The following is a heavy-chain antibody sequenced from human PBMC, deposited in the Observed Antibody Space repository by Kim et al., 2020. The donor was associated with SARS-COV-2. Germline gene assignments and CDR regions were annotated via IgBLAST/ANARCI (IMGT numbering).Heavy chain of an antibody. D-gene: IGHD6-6*01. CDR3: ARGWARSSLNV. Sequence: SETLSLTCAVSGGSSGGYYWSWIRQSPGKGLEWIGEINDSGSTNYNPSLKSGVTISIDTSKNQFSLNVSSVTAADTAVYYCARGWARSSLNVWGKGTTVT. V-gene: IGHV4-34*01. J-gene: IGHJ6*03. CDR2: INDSGST. CDR1: GGSSGGYY.